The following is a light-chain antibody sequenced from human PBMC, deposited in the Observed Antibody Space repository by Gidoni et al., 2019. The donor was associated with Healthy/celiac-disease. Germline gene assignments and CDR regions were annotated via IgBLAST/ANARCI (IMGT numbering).Light chain of an antibody. CDR1: NIGSKN. CDR2: MDS. Sequence: SYALTQPLSVSVALGQTARITCGGNNIGSKNVHWYQQKPGQAPVLVIYMDSNRPSGIPERFSGSNSGNTATLTISIAQAGDEADYYCQVWDSSTYVVFGGGTKLTVL. V-gene: IGLV3-9*01. CDR3: QVWDSSTYVV. J-gene: IGLJ2*01.